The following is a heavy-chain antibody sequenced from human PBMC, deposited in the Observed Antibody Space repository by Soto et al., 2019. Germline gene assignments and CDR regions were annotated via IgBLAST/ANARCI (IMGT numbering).Heavy chain of an antibody. D-gene: IGHD4-17*01. V-gene: IGHV1-69*12. CDR2: IIPIFGTA. CDR1: GGTFSSYA. CDR3: ARYHGVYGDSHYGMDV. J-gene: IGHJ6*02. Sequence: QVQLVQSGAEVKKPGSSVKVSCKASGGTFSSYAISWVRQAPGQGLEWMGGIIPIFGTANYAQKFQGRVTITAGESTSTAYMELSSLRSEDTAVYYCARYHGVYGDSHYGMDVWGQGTTVTVSS.